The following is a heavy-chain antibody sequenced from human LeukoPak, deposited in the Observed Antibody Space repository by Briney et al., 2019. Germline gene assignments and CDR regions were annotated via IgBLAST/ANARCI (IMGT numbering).Heavy chain of an antibody. V-gene: IGHV4-30-4*01. J-gene: IGHJ4*02. Sequence: SQTLSLTCTVSGGSISRGDYYWSWIRQPPGKGLEWIGYIYYSGSTDYNPSLKSRVTISVDTSKNQFSLKLSSVTAADTAVYYCARGKSKFDYWGQGTLVTVSS. CDR1: GGSISRGDYY. CDR2: IYYSGST. CDR3: ARGKSKFDY.